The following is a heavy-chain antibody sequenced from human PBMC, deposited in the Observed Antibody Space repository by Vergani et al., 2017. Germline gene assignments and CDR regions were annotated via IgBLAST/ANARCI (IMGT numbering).Heavy chain of an antibody. CDR1: GYSFTSYW. V-gene: IGHV5-51*01. CDR3: ARHDQPPQYNYDFWSGYYRNYYYYGMDV. Sequence: EVQLVQSGAEVKKPGESLKISCKGSGYSFTSYWIGWVRQMPGKGLEWMGIIYPGDSDIRYSPSFQGQVTISADKSISTAYLQWSSLKASDTAMYYCARHDQPPQYNYDFWSGYYRNYYYYGMDVWGQGTTVTVSS. D-gene: IGHD3-3*01. CDR2: IYPGDSDI. J-gene: IGHJ6*02.